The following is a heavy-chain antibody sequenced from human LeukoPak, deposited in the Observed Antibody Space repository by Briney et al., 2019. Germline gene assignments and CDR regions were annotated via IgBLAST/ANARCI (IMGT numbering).Heavy chain of an antibody. CDR3: ARAPRSWGFDY. V-gene: IGHV3-53*01. D-gene: IGHD7-27*01. CDR1: GFTVSSNY. CDR2: IYSGGST. J-gene: IGHJ4*02. Sequence: PGGSLRLSCAVSGFTVSSNYMSWVRQAPGKGLEWVAVIYSGGSTYYADSVKGRFTISRDNSKNTLYLQMNSLRAEDTAVYYCARAPRSWGFDYWGQGTLVTVSS.